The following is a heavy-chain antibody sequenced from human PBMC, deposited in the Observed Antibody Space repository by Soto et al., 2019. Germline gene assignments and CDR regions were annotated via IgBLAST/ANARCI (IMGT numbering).Heavy chain of an antibody. V-gene: IGHV5-51*01. J-gene: IGHJ4*02. CDR3: VTTRDGTTFFPH. D-gene: IGHD1-7*01. CDR2: MFPWTSDT. Sequence: PGESLKISCQGSGYTFNSFWIGWVRQMPGEGLEWMGLMFPWTSDTRYSPSFQGHVSISVDRSTGTGYLQWISLKASDTAMYYCVTTRDGTTFFPHWGQGTPVTVSS. CDR1: GYTFNSFW.